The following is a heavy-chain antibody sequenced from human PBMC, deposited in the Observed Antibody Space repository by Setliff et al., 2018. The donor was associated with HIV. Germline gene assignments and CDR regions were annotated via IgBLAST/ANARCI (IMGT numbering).Heavy chain of an antibody. D-gene: IGHD1-7*01. CDR1: DGSFSGYY. CDR3: ARDRYTWNYGKNYMDV. CDR2: INHSGST. V-gene: IGHV4-34*01. Sequence: SETLSLTCTVSDGSFSGYYWSWIRQPPGKGLEWIGEINHSGSTNYNPSLKSRVTISVDTSKNQFSLKLSSVTAADTAVYYCARDRYTWNYGKNYMDVWGKGTTVTVSS. J-gene: IGHJ6*03.